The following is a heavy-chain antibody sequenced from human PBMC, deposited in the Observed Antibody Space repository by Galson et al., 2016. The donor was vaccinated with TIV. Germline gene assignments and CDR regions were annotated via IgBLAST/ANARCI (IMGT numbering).Heavy chain of an antibody. V-gene: IGHV3-15*07. D-gene: IGHD1-1*01. J-gene: IGHJ3*02. Sequence: SLRLSCAGSGINFNNGWMNWVRQAPGKGLEWVGRIRSNTDGGTIDYAAPVKGRFTISRDDSKNALYLQMNSLKTEDTAVYYCTRTAMGSTRNAFDIWGQGTVVTVSS. CDR1: GINFNNGW. CDR2: IRSNTDGGTI. CDR3: TRTAMGSTRNAFDI.